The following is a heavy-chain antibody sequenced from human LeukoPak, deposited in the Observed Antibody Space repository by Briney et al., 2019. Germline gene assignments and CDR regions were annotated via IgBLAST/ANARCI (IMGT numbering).Heavy chain of an antibody. CDR2: IKQDGSDK. CDR1: GLTFSTDW. V-gene: IGHV3-7*01. Sequence: GGPLRLSCAASGLTFSTDWMTWVRQAPGKGLEWVANIKQDGSDKYYVDSVKGRFTISRDNAKNSLYLQMNSLRAEDTAVYYCARFRYSSSAFDYWGQGTLVTVSS. CDR3: ARFRYSSSAFDY. J-gene: IGHJ4*02. D-gene: IGHD6-6*01.